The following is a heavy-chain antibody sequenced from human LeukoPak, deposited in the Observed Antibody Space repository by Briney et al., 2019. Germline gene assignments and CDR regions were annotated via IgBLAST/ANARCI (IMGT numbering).Heavy chain of an antibody. CDR2: INHSGST. D-gene: IGHD1-14*01. CDR3: ARFRRTYYYYYYMDV. CDR1: GGSFSGYY. J-gene: IGHJ6*03. Sequence: ETPSLTCAVYGGSFSGYYWSWIRQPPGKGLEWIGEINHSGSTNYNPSLKSRVTISVDTSKKQFSLKLSSVTAADTAVYYCARFRRTYYYYYYMDVWGKGTTVTVSS. V-gene: IGHV4-34*01.